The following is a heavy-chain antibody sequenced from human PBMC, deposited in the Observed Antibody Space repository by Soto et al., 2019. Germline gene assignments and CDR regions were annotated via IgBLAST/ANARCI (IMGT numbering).Heavy chain of an antibody. J-gene: IGHJ4*02. CDR2: TYYRSKWYS. Sequence: SQTLSLTCAITGDSVSSTSAAWSWIRQSPSRGLEWLGRTYYRSKWYSDYAVSVKSRITINPDTSKSQFSLQLNSVTPEDTAVYYCARGSYYSGWVWGQGTLVPVSS. CDR3: ARGSYYSGWV. V-gene: IGHV6-1*01. CDR1: GDSVSSTSAA. D-gene: IGHD6-19*01.